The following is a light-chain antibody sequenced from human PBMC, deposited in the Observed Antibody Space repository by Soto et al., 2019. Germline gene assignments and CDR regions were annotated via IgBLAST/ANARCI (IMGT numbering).Light chain of an antibody. CDR1: QSISSY. V-gene: IGKV1-39*01. J-gene: IGKJ2*03. CDR3: QHLRASPFS. Sequence: DIQMTQSPSSLSASVGDRVTITCRASQSISSYLNWYQQKPGKAPKLLIYAASSLQSGVPSRFSGSVSGTEFPLTITTLQPEDFATYYCQHLRASPFSFGQGTKLDVK. CDR2: AAS.